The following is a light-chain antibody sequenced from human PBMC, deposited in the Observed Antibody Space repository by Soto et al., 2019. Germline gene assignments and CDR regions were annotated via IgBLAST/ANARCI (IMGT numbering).Light chain of an antibody. CDR3: QQYVSSSRT. V-gene: IGKV3-20*01. J-gene: IGKJ1*01. Sequence: EIVLTQSPGTLSLSPGERATLSCRASQSVSRYLAWYQQKPGQAPRLLIYGASSRATGIPDRFSGSGSGTDFSLTISRLEPEDFAVYYCQQYVSSSRTFGQGTKVVIK. CDR2: GAS. CDR1: QSVSRY.